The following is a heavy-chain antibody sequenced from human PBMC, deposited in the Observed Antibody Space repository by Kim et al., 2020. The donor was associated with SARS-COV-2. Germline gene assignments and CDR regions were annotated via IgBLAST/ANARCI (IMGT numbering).Heavy chain of an antibody. CDR3: AREGTYYDFWSGQNYYYYGMDV. D-gene: IGHD3-3*01. CDR1: GFTFSSYW. Sequence: GGSLRLSCAASGFTFSSYWMSWVRQAPGKGLEWVANIKQDGSEKYYVDSVKGRFTISRDNAKNSLYLQMNSLRAEDTGVYYCAREGTYYDFWSGQNYYYYGMDVWGQGTTVTVSS. V-gene: IGHV3-7*01. CDR2: IKQDGSEK. J-gene: IGHJ6*02.